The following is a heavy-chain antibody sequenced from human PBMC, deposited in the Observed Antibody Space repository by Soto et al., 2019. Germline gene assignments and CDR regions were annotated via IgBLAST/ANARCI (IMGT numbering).Heavy chain of an antibody. J-gene: IGHJ4*02. CDR1: GFTVSSNY. CDR2: IYSGGST. CDR3: ARASRNYYDSSGYLSYFDY. Sequence: EVQLVESGGGLVQPGGSLRLSCAASGFTVSSNYMSWVRQAPGKGLEWVSVIYSGGSTYYADSVKGRFTISRDNSKNTLYLQMNSLRAADTAVYYCARASRNYYDSSGYLSYFDYWGQGTLVTFSS. D-gene: IGHD3-22*01. V-gene: IGHV3-66*01.